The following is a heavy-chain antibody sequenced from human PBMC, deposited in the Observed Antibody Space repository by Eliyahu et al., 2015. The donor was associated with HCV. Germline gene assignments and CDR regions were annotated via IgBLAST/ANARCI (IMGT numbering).Heavy chain of an antibody. V-gene: IGHV1-24*01. J-gene: IGHJ1*01. CDR3: ATELSFWSGYAPRAEYFQH. CDR2: FDPEDGET. CDR1: GYTLXELS. Sequence: QVQLVQSGAEVKKPGASVKVSCKVSGYTLXELSMHWVRQAPGKGLEWMGGFDPEDGETIYAQKFQGRVTMTEDTSTDTAYMELSSLRSEDTAVYYCATELSFWSGYAPRAEYFQHWGQGTLVTVSS. D-gene: IGHD3-3*01.